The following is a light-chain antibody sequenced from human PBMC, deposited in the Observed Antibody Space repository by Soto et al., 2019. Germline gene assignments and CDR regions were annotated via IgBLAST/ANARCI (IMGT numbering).Light chain of an antibody. CDR2: EIN. CDR1: SSDVGAYDY. J-gene: IGLJ1*01. V-gene: IGLV2-8*01. Sequence: QSALTQPPSASGSPGQSVTISCTGTSSDVGAYDYVSWYQQHPGKAPKLMIYEINKRPSGVPDRFSGSKSGNTASLTVSGPQAEDEADDYCSSFAGSNNCPYVFGTGTKVTVL. CDR3: SSFAGSNNCPYV.